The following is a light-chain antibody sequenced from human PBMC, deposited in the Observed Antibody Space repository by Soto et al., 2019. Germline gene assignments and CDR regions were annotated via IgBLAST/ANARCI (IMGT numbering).Light chain of an antibody. V-gene: IGKV3-11*01. CDR1: QSVSSY. CDR2: DAS. CDR3: QQRSDWPST. J-gene: IGKJ4*01. Sequence: EIVLTQSPATLSLSPGERATLSCRASQSVSSYLAWYQQKPGQAPRLLIYDASNLATGIPARFSGSGSGTDVTLTISSLEPDDFAVYYCQQRSDWPSTFGGGTKVQIK.